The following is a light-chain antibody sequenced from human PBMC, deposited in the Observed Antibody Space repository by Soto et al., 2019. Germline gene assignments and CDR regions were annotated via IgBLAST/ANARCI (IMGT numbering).Light chain of an antibody. CDR3: QQYNSYWT. J-gene: IGKJ1*01. CDR2: KAS. CDR1: QSISSW. Sequence: DIQMTQSPSTLSASVGDRVTITCRASQSISSWLAWYQQKPGEAPKLLIYKASSLESGVPSRFSGSGSGTEFTLTISRLQADDFAPYYCQQYNSYWTFGQGTKVEIK. V-gene: IGKV1-5*03.